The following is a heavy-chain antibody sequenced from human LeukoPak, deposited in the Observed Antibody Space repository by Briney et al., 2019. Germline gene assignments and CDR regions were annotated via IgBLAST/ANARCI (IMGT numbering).Heavy chain of an antibody. CDR1: GFTVSSNY. CDR2: IYSGGNT. Sequence: PGGSLRLSRAASGFTVSSNYMTWVRQGPGKGLEWVSTIYSGGNTFYADSVKGRFTISRDNSKNTLHLQMNSLRAEDTALYYCARVVGANGWLDPWGQGTLVTVSS. CDR3: ARVVGANGWLDP. J-gene: IGHJ5*02. V-gene: IGHV3-66*01. D-gene: IGHD4/OR15-4a*01.